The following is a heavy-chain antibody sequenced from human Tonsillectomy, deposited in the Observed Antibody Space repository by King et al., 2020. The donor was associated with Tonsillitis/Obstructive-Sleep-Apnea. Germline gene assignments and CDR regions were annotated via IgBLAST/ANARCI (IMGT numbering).Heavy chain of an antibody. CDR3: ARGYYYDSSGH. Sequence: LQLQESGPGLVKPSETLSLTCTVSGGSISSYYWSWIRQPPGKGLEWIGYIYYSGSTNYNPSLKSRVTISVDTSKNQFSLKLSSVTAADTAVYSCARGYYYDSSGHWGQGTLVTVSS. V-gene: IGHV4-59*01. D-gene: IGHD3-22*01. CDR1: GGSISSYY. J-gene: IGHJ4*02. CDR2: IYYSGST.